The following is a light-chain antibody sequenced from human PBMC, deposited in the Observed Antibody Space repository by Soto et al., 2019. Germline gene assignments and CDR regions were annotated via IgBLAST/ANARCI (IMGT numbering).Light chain of an antibody. V-gene: IGKV3-20*01. CDR2: AAS. CDR3: QHSDNSPGLT. Sequence: EIVLTQSPGTLSLSPGERATLSCRASQSVSSSHLAWYQHKPGQAPRLLIYAASSRATGSPDRFSGGGSGTDFTLTISRLEPEDFAVYYCQHSDNSPGLTFGGGTKVEIK. J-gene: IGKJ4*01. CDR1: QSVSSSH.